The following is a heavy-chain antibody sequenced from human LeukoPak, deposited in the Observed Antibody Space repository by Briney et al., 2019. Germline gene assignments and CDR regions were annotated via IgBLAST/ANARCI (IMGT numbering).Heavy chain of an antibody. CDR3: AKEAVNYYGSSGYFDDAFDI. D-gene: IGHD3-22*01. V-gene: IGHV3-66*01. CDR2: IYSGGST. Sequence: GGSLRLSCVVSVFTVSTNYMSWVRQAPGKGLAWVSGIYSGGSTYYAHSMKGILTISIDNPKSSLYLQMNSLRAEDTAVYYCAKEAVNYYGSSGYFDDAFDIWGQGTMVTVSS. J-gene: IGHJ3*02. CDR1: VFTVSTNY.